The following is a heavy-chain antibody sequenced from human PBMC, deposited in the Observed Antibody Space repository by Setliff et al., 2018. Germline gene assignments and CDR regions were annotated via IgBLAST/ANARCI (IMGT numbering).Heavy chain of an antibody. D-gene: IGHD1-26*01. Sequence: ASVKVSCKVSGYTFTDYYMHWVQQAPGKGLEWMGLVEPEDGETIYAEKFQGRVTITADTSTDTAYMELSSLRSEDTAVYYCATVKVVGATTGAFDIWGQGTMVTVSS. J-gene: IGHJ3*02. CDR3: ATVKVVGATTGAFDI. CDR2: VEPEDGET. CDR1: GYTFTDYY. V-gene: IGHV1-69-2*01.